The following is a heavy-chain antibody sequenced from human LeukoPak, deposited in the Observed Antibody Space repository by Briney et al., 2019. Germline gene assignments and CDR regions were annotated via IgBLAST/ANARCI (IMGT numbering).Heavy chain of an antibody. Sequence: GGSLRLSCAASGFTFSSYAMSWVRQAPGKGLEWVSAISGSGGSTYYADSVKGRFTISRDNSKNTLYLQMNSLRAEDTAVYYCAKVSGSSSSTRGPHYFDYWGQGTLVTVSS. V-gene: IGHV3-23*01. CDR2: ISGSGGST. CDR1: GFTFSSYA. D-gene: IGHD6-6*01. CDR3: AKVSGSSSSTRGPHYFDY. J-gene: IGHJ4*02.